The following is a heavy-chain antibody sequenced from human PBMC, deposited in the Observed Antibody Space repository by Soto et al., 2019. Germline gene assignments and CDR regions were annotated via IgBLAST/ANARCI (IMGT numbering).Heavy chain of an antibody. V-gene: IGHV3-23*01. J-gene: IGHJ3*02. D-gene: IGHD6-19*01. CDR2: ISGSGGST. CDR3: AKDRGVAVAGRDDAFDI. CDR1: GFTFSSYA. Sequence: EVQLLESGGGLVQPGGSLRLSCAASGFTFSSYAMSWVRQAPGKGLEWVSAISGSGGSTYYADSVKGRFTISRDNSKNTLYLQINSLRAEDTAVYYCAKDRGVAVAGRDDAFDIWGQGTMVTVSS.